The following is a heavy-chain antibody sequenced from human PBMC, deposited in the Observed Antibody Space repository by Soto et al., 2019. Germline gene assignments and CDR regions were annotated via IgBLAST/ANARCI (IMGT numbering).Heavy chain of an antibody. CDR2: IIPIFGTA. D-gene: IGHD6-19*01. CDR1: GGTFSSYA. J-gene: IGHJ6*02. Sequence: GASVKVSCKASGGTFSSYAISWVRQAPGQGLEWMGGIIPIFGTANYAQKFQGRVTITADESTSTAYMELSSLRSEDTAVYYCARGDSSGWYEYYYYYGMDVWGQGTTVTVSS. V-gene: IGHV1-69*13. CDR3: ARGDSSGWYEYYYYYGMDV.